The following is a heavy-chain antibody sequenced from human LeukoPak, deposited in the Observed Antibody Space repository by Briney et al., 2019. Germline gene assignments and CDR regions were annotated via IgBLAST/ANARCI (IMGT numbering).Heavy chain of an antibody. D-gene: IGHD5-24*01. Sequence: GGSLRLSCAASGFTFSSYAMSWVRQAPGKGLQWVSGISGNGSSTYYADSVKGRFTISRDNSKNTLYLQMNSLRAEDTAVYHCARSRDGYNYWAADFDYWGQGTLVTVSS. CDR3: ARSRDGYNYWAADFDY. CDR1: GFTFSSYA. CDR2: ISGNGSST. J-gene: IGHJ4*02. V-gene: IGHV3-23*01.